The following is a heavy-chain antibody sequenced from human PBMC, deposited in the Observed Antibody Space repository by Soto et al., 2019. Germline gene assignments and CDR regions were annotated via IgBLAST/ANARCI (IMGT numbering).Heavy chain of an antibody. J-gene: IGHJ5*02. CDR3: ARVGDIVVVPAAFWFDP. V-gene: IGHV1-2*02. Sequence: ASVKVSCKASGYTFTGYYMHWVRQAPGQGPEWMGWINPNSGGTNYAQKFQGRVTMTRDTSISTAYMELSRLRSDDTAVYYCARVGDIVVVPAAFWFDPWGQGTLVTVSS. CDR2: INPNSGGT. CDR1: GYTFTGYY. D-gene: IGHD2-2*01.